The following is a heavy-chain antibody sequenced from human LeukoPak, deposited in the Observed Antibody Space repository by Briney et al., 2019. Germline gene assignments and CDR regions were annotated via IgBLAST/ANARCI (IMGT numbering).Heavy chain of an antibody. CDR1: GYTFTSYG. CDR3: ATGRGGNHDY. D-gene: IGHD4-23*01. V-gene: IGHV1-69*05. Sequence: SVKVSCKASGYTFTSYGISWVRQAPGQGLEWMGGIIPIFGTANYAQKFQGRVTITTDESTSTAYMELSSLRSEDTAVYYCATGRGGNHDYWGQGTLVTVSS. CDR2: IIPIFGTA. J-gene: IGHJ4*02.